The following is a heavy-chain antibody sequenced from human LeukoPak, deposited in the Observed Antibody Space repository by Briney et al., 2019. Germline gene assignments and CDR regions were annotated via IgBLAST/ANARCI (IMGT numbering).Heavy chain of an antibody. CDR2: INPNSGGT. D-gene: IGHD5-18*01. CDR3: ARGSAMVTTYRGGNWFDP. Sequence: ASVKVSSKASGGTFRLYAISWVRQAPGQGLERMGWINPNSGGTNYAQKFQGRVTMTRDTSISTAYMELSRLRSDDTAVYYCARGSAMVTTYRGGNWFDPWGQGTLVTVSS. V-gene: IGHV1-2*02. J-gene: IGHJ5*02. CDR1: GGTFRLYA.